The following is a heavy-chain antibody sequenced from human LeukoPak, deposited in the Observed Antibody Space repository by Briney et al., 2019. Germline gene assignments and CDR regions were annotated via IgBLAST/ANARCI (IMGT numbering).Heavy chain of an antibody. D-gene: IGHD3-22*01. CDR3: ARGEDVLEYYYDSSGVNWFDP. V-gene: IGHV1-2*02. J-gene: IGHJ5*02. CDR1: GYTFTGYY. Sequence: ASVKVSCKASGYTFTGYYMHWVRQAPGQGLEWMGWINPNSGGTNYAQKFQGRVTMTRDTSISTAYMELSRLRSDDTAVYYCARGEDVLEYYYDSSGVNWFDPWGQGTLVTVSS. CDR2: INPNSGGT.